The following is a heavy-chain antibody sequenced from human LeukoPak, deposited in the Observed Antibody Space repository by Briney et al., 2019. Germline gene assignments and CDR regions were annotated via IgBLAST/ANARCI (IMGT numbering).Heavy chain of an antibody. J-gene: IGHJ5*02. CDR2: IYHSGTS. Sequence: SETLSLTCTVSGYSISSGFFWGWVRQPPEKGLEWIATIYHSGTSYYNPSLKSRVTISVDTSKNQISLKLTSVTAADTAMYYCARALGGAGYFDPWGQGTQVTVSS. V-gene: IGHV4-38-2*02. CDR1: GYSISSGFF. D-gene: IGHD3-16*01. CDR3: ARALGGAGYFDP.